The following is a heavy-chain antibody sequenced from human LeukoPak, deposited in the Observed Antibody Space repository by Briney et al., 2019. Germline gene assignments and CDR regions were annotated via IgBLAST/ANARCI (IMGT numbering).Heavy chain of an antibody. CDR2: INPSGGST. V-gene: IGHV1-46*01. CDR3: ARGIGQQLSTVGFDY. CDR1: GYTFTSYY. J-gene: IGHJ4*02. Sequence: ASVKVSCKASGYTFTSYYMHWVRQAPGQGLEWMGIINPSGGSTSYAQKFQGRVTMTRDTSTSTVYMELSSLRSEDTAVHYCARGIGQQLSTVGFDYWGQGTLVTVSS. D-gene: IGHD6-13*01.